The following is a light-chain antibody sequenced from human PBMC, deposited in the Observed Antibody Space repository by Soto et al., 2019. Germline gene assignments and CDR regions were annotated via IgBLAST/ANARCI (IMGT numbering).Light chain of an antibody. CDR2: KVS. Sequence: RSSQSLVYSDGNTYLNWFQQRPGQSPRRLIYKVSNRDSGVPDRFSGSGSGTYFTLKISRVEAEDVGAYYCQQYSSNSAFGPGTKVDIK. J-gene: IGKJ1*01. V-gene: IGKV2-30*01. CDR1: QSLVYSDGNTY. CDR3: QQYSSNSA.